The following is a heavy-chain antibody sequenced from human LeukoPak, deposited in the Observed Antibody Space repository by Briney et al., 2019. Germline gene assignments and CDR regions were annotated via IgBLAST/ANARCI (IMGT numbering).Heavy chain of an antibody. J-gene: IGHJ4*02. CDR3: AKVNGGDYGDFFDY. CDR2: IKQDGSET. CDR1: GFTFSSYW. Sequence: PGGSLRLSCAASGFTFSSYWMSWVRQAPGKGLEWVTDIKQDGSETYYVDSVKGRFTISRDNAKYSLYLQMNSLRAEDTALYYCAKVNGGDYGDFFDYWGQGTLVTVSS. V-gene: IGHV3-7*03. D-gene: IGHD4-17*01.